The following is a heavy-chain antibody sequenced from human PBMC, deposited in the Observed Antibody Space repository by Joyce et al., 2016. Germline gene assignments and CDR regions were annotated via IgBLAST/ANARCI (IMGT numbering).Heavy chain of an antibody. V-gene: IGHV1-69*01. D-gene: IGHD1-7*01. CDR1: GVSLSSYA. CDR2: IIPIFGTT. CDR3: ARVKIRELKYDFEYYGMDV. Sequence: QVQLVQSGAEVKKPGSSAKGSCKASGVSLSSYAIDWVRQAPGQGLQWMGGIIPIFGTTKRAPKFQGRVTITADESTSTAYMELSSLRSEDTAVYYCARVKIRELKYDFEYYGMDVWGQGTTITVSS. J-gene: IGHJ6*02.